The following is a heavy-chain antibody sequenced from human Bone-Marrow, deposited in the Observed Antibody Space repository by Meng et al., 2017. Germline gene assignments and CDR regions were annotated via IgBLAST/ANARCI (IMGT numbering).Heavy chain of an antibody. CDR3: ARGSWLQLWLQDY. J-gene: IGHJ4*02. D-gene: IGHD5-18*01. CDR1: GGSFSGYY. Sequence: QGQPQQGGAGLLKPSETLSLTCAVYGGSFSGYYWSWIRQPPGKGLEWIGEINHSGSTNYNPSLKSRVTISVDTSKNQFSLKLSSVTAADTAVYYCARGSWLQLWLQDYWGQGTLVTVSS. CDR2: INHSGST. V-gene: IGHV4-34*01.